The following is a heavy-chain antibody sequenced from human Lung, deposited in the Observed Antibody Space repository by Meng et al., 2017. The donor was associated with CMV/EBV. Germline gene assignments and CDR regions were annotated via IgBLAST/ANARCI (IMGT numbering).Heavy chain of an antibody. CDR1: GFNVGSYW. J-gene: IGHJ4*02. V-gene: IGHV3-7*04. CDR2: INQDGNWR. CDR3: ARVPTSGYSPFDS. D-gene: IGHD3-22*01. Sequence: GGSLRLSCAASGFNVGSYWMTWVRQAPGKGLQWVANINQDGNWRAYVDSVKGRFTISRDNARNSVYLQMNSLRPEDTGVFYCARVPTSGYSPFDSWGQGTLVTVSS.